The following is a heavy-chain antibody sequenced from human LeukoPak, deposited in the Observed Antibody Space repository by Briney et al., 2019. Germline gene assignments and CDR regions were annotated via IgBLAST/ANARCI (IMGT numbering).Heavy chain of an antibody. J-gene: IGHJ6*02. CDR1: GGSFSGYY. CDR2: INHSGST. D-gene: IGHD2-15*01. V-gene: IGHV4-34*01. CDR3: ARVGYCSGGSCYRPYYYYYYGMDV. Sequence: TSETLSLTCAVYGGSFSGYYWSWIRQPPGKGLEWIGEINHSGSTNYNPSLKSRVTISVDTSKNQFSLKLSSVTAADTAVYYCARVGYCSGGSCYRPYYYYYYGMDVWGQGTTVTVSS.